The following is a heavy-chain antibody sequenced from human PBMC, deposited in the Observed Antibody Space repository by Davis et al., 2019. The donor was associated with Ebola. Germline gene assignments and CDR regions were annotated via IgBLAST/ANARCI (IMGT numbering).Heavy chain of an antibody. V-gene: IGHV4-34*01. CDR2: INHSGST. CDR3: ARDGITMVQGVMDYYYYYGMDV. D-gene: IGHD3-10*01. J-gene: IGHJ6*02. Sequence: SETLSLTCAVYGGSFSGYYWSWIRQPPGKGLEWIGEINHSGSTNYNPSLKSRVTISVDTSKNQFSLKLSSVTAADTAVYYSARDGITMVQGVMDYYYYYGMDVWGQGTTVTVSS. CDR1: GGSFSGYY.